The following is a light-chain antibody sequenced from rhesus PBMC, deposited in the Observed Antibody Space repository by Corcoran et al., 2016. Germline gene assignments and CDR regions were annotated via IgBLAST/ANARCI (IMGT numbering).Light chain of an antibody. J-gene: IGKJ3*01. CDR2: YAN. CDR1: QGISSY. V-gene: IGKV1-32*01. Sequence: DIQMTQSPSSLSASVGDRVTITCRASQGISSYLNWYQQKPGKAPKLLNYYANRLESGVPSRFIGSGSGTEFTLTISSLQPEDFATYYCQQYNSLPFTFGPGTKLDIK. CDR3: QQYNSLPFT.